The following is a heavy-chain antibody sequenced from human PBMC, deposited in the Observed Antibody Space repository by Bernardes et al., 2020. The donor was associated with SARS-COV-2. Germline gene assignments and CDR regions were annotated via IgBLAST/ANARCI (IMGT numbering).Heavy chain of an antibody. Sequence: GGSLILSCTASGFTFGDSAMSWVRQAPGKGLEWVGFIRSKAYGGTTEYAASVKGRFTISRDDSKSIAYLQMNSLKTEDTAVYYCVRVGPYGWESFDYWGQGTLATVSS. V-gene: IGHV3-49*04. J-gene: IGHJ4*02. CDR1: GFTFGDSA. CDR3: VRVGPYGWESFDY. CDR2: IRSKAYGGTT. D-gene: IGHD3-10*01.